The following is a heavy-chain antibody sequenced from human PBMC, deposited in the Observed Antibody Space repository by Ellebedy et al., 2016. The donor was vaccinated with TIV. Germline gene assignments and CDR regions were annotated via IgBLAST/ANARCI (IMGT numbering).Heavy chain of an antibody. V-gene: IGHV3-64*02. CDR3: ATHGNPYSSSSGAFDI. D-gene: IGHD6-6*01. CDR2: ISSNGGST. Sequence: GESLKISXAASGFTFSSYAMHWVRQAPGKGLEYVSAISSNGGSTYYADSVKGRFTISRDNSKNTLYLQMGSLRAEDTAVYYCATHGNPYSSSSGAFDIWGQGTMVTVSS. CDR1: GFTFSSYA. J-gene: IGHJ3*02.